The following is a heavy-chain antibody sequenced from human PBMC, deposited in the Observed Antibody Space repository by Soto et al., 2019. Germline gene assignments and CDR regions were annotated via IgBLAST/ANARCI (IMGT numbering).Heavy chain of an antibody. V-gene: IGHV3-33*01. CDR2: IWSDGSNK. CDR3: ARMNDDYLDY. CDR1: GFTFSSYG. J-gene: IGHJ4*02. Sequence: QVQLVESGGGVVQPGRSLRLSCAAYGFTFSSYGMHWVRQAPGKGLEWVAVIWSDGSNKYYADSVKGRFTIYRDNSKNTLYLQMNSLSAEDTAVYYCARMNDDYLDYWGQGILVTVSS. D-gene: IGHD1-1*01.